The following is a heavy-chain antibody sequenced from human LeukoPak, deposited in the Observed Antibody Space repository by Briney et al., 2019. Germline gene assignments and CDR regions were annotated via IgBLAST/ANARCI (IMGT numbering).Heavy chain of an antibody. CDR2: ISSSSSYI. Sequence: GGSLRLSCAASGFTFSSYSMNWVRQAPGKGLEWVSSISSSSSYIYYADSVKGRFTISRDNAKNSLYLQMNSLRAEDTAVYYCARGLLWFGESTPDYGMDVWGKGTTVTVPS. CDR3: ARGLLWFGESTPDYGMDV. J-gene: IGHJ6*04. CDR1: GFTFSSYS. V-gene: IGHV3-21*01. D-gene: IGHD3-10*01.